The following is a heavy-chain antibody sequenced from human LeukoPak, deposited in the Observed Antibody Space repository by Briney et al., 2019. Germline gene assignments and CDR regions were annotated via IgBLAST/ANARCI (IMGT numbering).Heavy chain of an antibody. V-gene: IGHV1-46*01. Sequence: ASVKVSCKASGYTFTIYYLHWVRQAPGQGLEWMGIINPSSGSTSYAQKFQGRVTITRNTSISTAYMELSSLRSEDTAVYYCARGISTAEYYYYYYYMDVWGKGTTVTVSS. J-gene: IGHJ6*03. CDR1: GYTFTIYY. CDR2: INPSSGST. CDR3: ARGISTAEYYYYYYYMDV. D-gene: IGHD2/OR15-2a*01.